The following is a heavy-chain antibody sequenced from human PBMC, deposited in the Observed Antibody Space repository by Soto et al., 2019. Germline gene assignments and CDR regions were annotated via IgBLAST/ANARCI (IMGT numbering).Heavy chain of an antibody. CDR3: ARSLAVAPGWFDP. V-gene: IGHV3-33*01. CDR1: GFTFSDYG. J-gene: IGHJ5*02. CDR2: IWYDGRNK. D-gene: IGHD6-19*01. Sequence: AGGSLRLSCAASGFTFSDYGVHWVRQAPGKGLEWVAGIWYDGRNKYYADSVKGRFTISRDNSKDTLYLQMNSLRAEDTAVYYCARSLAVAPGWFDPWGQGTLVTVSS.